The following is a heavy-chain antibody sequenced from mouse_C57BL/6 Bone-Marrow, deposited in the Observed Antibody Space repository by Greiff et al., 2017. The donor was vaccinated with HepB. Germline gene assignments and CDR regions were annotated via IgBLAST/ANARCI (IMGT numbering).Heavy chain of an antibody. Sequence: QVQLQQPGAELVMPGASVKLSCKASGYTFTSYWMHWVKQRPGQGLEWIGEIDPSDSYTNYNQKFKGKSTLTVDKSSSTAYMHLSSLTSEDSAVYYCARYDGYYDYFDYWGQGTTLTVSS. J-gene: IGHJ2*01. CDR2: IDPSDSYT. CDR1: GYTFTSYW. V-gene: IGHV1-69*01. CDR3: ARYDGYYDYFDY. D-gene: IGHD2-3*01.